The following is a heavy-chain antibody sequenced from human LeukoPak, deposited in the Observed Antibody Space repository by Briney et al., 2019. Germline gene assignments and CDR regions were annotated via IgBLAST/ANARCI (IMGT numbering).Heavy chain of an antibody. D-gene: IGHD5-18*01. Sequence: PGGSLRLSCAASGFTCSSYSMNWVRQAPGKGLEWVSSISSSSSYIYYADSVKGRFTISRDNAKNSLYLQMNSLRAEDTAVYYCAREDWSAMVYYYYYMDVWGKGTTVTVSS. V-gene: IGHV3-21*01. CDR1: GFTCSSYS. CDR2: ISSSSSYI. J-gene: IGHJ6*03. CDR3: AREDWSAMVYYYYYMDV.